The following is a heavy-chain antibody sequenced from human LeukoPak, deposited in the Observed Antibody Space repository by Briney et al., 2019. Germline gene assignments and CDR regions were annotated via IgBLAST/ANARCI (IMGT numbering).Heavy chain of an antibody. CDR1: GYTFTGYY. Sequence: ASVKVSCKASGYTFTGYYIHWMRQAPGQGLEWMGRINPDSGGPNYAHKFQGRVTMTRDTSISTAYIDLSRLTSDDTAVYFCARDRGKVANDYWGQGTLVIVSS. V-gene: IGHV1-2*06. CDR3: ARDRGKVANDY. D-gene: IGHD3-10*01. CDR2: INPDSGGP. J-gene: IGHJ4*02.